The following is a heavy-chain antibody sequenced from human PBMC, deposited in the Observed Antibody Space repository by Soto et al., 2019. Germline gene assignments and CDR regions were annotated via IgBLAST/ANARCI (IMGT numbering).Heavy chain of an antibody. D-gene: IGHD5-12*01. CDR3: ARPNRGDDDEFDH. Sequence: GASVKVSCKASGYTFTRYYMQWVRQAPGQGLEWMGWINPNSGATNYAQKFQGRITMTRDTSISTAYMELTSLRSDDTALYYCARPNRGDDDEFDHWGQGTLVTVYS. CDR1: GYTFTRYY. V-gene: IGHV1-2*02. J-gene: IGHJ4*02. CDR2: INPNSGAT.